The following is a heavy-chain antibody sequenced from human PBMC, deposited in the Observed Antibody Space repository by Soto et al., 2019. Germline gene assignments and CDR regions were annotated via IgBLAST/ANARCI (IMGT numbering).Heavy chain of an antibody. D-gene: IGHD3-10*01. V-gene: IGHV3-30*18. CDR2: ISYDGSNK. Sequence: QVQLVESGGGVVQPGRSLRLSCAASGFTFSSYGMHWVRQAPGKGLEWVAVISYDGSNKYYADSVKGRFTISRDNSKNTLDLQMNSLRAEDTAVYYCAKGTERYYGSEFDYWGQGTLVTVSS. J-gene: IGHJ4*02. CDR3: AKGTERYYGSEFDY. CDR1: GFTFSSYG.